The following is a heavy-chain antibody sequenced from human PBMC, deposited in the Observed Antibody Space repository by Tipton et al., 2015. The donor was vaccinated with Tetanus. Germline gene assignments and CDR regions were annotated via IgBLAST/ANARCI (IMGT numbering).Heavy chain of an antibody. CDR2: IIPIFGTA. CDR1: GGTFSSYA. Sequence: QVQLVQSGAEVKKPGSSVKVSCKASGGTFSSYAISWVRQAPGQGLEWMGGIIPIFGTANYAQKFQGRVTITADESTSTAYMELSSLRSEDTAVYYCAREPSGTIAVAGPRYFDYWGQGTLVTVSS. V-gene: IGHV1-69*01. D-gene: IGHD6-19*01. CDR3: AREPSGTIAVAGPRYFDY. J-gene: IGHJ4*02.